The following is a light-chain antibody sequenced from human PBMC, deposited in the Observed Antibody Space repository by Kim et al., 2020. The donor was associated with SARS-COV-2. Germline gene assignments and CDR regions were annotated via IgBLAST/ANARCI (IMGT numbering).Light chain of an antibody. V-gene: IGKV3-20*01. Sequence: LSPGERATLSGRASQSVSRSYLAWYQQKPGQAPRLLIYGASSRATGIPDRFSGSGSGTDFTLTISRLEPEDFAVYYCQQYGSSPNTFGQGTKLEI. J-gene: IGKJ2*01. CDR2: GAS. CDR3: QQYGSSPNT. CDR1: QSVSRSY.